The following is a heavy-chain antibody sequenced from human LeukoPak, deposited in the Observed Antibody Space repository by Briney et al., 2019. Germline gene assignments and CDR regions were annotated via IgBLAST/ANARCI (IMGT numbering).Heavy chain of an antibody. CDR1: GFTFSDYY. D-gene: IGHD3-22*01. J-gene: IGHJ4*02. CDR3: AREKRYYDSSGYHMGFDY. Sequence: PGGSLRLSCAASGFTFSDYYMSWIRQAPGKGLEWVSYISSSGSTIYYADSVKGRFTISRDNAKNSLYLQMNSLRAEDTAVYYCAREKRYYDSSGYHMGFDYWGQGTLVTVSS. V-gene: IGHV3-11*01. CDR2: ISSSGSTI.